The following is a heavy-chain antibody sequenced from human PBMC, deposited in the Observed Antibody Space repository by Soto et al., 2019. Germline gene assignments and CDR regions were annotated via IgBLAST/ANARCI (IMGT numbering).Heavy chain of an antibody. J-gene: IGHJ4*02. CDR2: IRSKANSYAT. Sequence: EVQLVESGGGLVQPGGSLKLSCAASGFTFSGSAMHWVRQASGKGLEWVGRIRSKANSYATAYAASVKGRFTISRDDSKNTAYLQMNSLKTEDTAVYYCTSSDFWSGSNDYSGQGTLVTVSS. D-gene: IGHD3-3*01. V-gene: IGHV3-73*01. CDR1: GFTFSGSA. CDR3: TSSDFWSGSNDY.